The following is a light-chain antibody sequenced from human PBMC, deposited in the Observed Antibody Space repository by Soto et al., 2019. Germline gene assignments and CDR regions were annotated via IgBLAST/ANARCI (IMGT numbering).Light chain of an antibody. V-gene: IGKV3-15*01. Sequence: EIVMTQSPATLSVSPGERATLSCRASQSVRSNLGWYQQKPGQAPRLLIYGASTRATGIPARFSGSGSGTEFTLTISSLQSQDFAVYYCHQYDNWFPFTFGQGTRLEIK. CDR3: HQYDNWFPFT. CDR1: QSVRSN. CDR2: GAS. J-gene: IGKJ5*01.